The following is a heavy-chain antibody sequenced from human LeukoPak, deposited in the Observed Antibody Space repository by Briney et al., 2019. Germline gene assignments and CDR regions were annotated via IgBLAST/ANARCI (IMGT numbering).Heavy chain of an antibody. J-gene: IGHJ1*01. CDR1: GFTFRTYA. CDR3: AKDLDDSSGFYSFHH. CDR2: IRGSGDTT. Sequence: PGGSLRLSCAASGFTFRTYAMSWARQAPGKGLEWVSTIRGSGDTTYYADSVKGRFTISRDNSQNTLYLQMNSLRAEDTAIYYCAKDLDDSSGFYSFHHWGQGTLVTVSS. D-gene: IGHD3-22*01. V-gene: IGHV3-23*01.